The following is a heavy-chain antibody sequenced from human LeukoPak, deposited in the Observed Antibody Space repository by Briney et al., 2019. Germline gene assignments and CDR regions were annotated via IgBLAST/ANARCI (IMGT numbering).Heavy chain of an antibody. CDR2: ISRSGSTI. CDR1: TFTFSNYE. CDR3: ARDLTPNYSRYFDY. J-gene: IGHJ4*02. Sequence: GGSLRLSCAASTFTFSNYEMNWVRQAPGKGLEWISYISRSGSTIYYADSVKGRFTISRDNARNSLYLQMNSLRAEDTAVYYCARDLTPNYSRYFDYWGQGTLVTVSS. V-gene: IGHV3-48*03. D-gene: IGHD4-11*01.